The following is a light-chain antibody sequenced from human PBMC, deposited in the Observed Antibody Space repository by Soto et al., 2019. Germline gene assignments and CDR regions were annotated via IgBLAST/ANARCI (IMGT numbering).Light chain of an antibody. CDR1: SGHSHYI. CDR3: ETWDSSLGV. Sequence: QLVLTQSSSASASLGSSVKLTCTLSSGHSHYIIAWHQQQPGKAPRYLMKLEGGGKYSKGSGVPDRFSGSSSGADRYLTISHLQFEDEADYYCETWDSSLGVFGGGTKLTVL. J-gene: IGLJ3*02. V-gene: IGLV4-60*02. CDR2: LEGGGKY.